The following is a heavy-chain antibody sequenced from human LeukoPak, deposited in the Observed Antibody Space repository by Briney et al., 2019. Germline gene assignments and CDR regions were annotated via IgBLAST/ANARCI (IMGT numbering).Heavy chain of an antibody. V-gene: IGHV1-8*01. J-gene: IGHJ4*02. D-gene: IGHD3-22*01. CDR3: ARGLGTYDSSELTWPMISF. CDR2: MNPDSGDT. Sequence: ASVKVSCKASGYTFTTYEINWVRQATGQGLEWMGWMNPDSGDTAYAQKFQGRITMTRSTSISTAYMELSSLRSEDTAVYYCARGLGTYDSSELTWPMISFWGQGTLVTVSS. CDR1: GYTFTTYE.